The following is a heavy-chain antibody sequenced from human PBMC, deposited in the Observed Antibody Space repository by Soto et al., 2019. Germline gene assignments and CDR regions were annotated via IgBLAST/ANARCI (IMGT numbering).Heavy chain of an antibody. V-gene: IGHV4-30-4*01. CDR1: GGSISSGDYY. J-gene: IGHJ5*02. CDR3: ARERPDGARLDP. CDR2: IYYSGST. Sequence: QVQLQESGPGLVKPSQTLSLTCTVSGGSISSGDYYWSWIRQPPGKGLEWIGYIYYSGSTYYNPSLKSRVAISVDTPKNQSSLKLSSVTAADTAVYYCARERPDGARLDPWGQGTLVTVSS. D-gene: IGHD6-6*01.